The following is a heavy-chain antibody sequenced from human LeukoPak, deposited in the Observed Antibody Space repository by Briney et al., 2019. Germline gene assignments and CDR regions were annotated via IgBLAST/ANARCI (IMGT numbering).Heavy chain of an antibody. J-gene: IGHJ4*02. V-gene: IGHV1-46*01. D-gene: IGHD3-10*01. CDR1: GYTFTSYY. CDR2: LNPSGGST. CDR3: ARDGESYGSGSYLVY. Sequence: ASVKVSCKASGYTFTSYYMHWVRQAPGQGLEWMGILNPSGGSTTYAQKFQGRVTMTRDTSTSTAYMELRSLRSDDTAVYYCARDGESYGSGSYLVYWGQGTLVTVSS.